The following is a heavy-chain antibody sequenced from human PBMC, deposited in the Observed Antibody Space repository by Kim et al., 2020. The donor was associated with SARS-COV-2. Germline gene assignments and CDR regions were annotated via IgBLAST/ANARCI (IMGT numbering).Heavy chain of an antibody. CDR3: AKSAPPWIY. CDR2: ISYDGSNK. D-gene: IGHD2-2*03. Sequence: GGSLRLSCAASGFTFSSYGMHWVRQAPGKGLEWVAVISYDGSNKYYADSVKGRFTISRDNSKNTLYLQMNSLRAEDTAVYYCAKSAPPWIYWGQGTLVTVSS. CDR1: GFTFSSYG. V-gene: IGHV3-30*18. J-gene: IGHJ4*02.